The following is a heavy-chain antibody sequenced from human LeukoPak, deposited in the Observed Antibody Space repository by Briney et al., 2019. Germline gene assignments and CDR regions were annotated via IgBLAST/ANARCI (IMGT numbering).Heavy chain of an antibody. V-gene: IGHV4-34*01. CDR1: GGSFSGYY. CDR3: ARIFPHYGSGSYSQDY. D-gene: IGHD3-10*01. Sequence: SETLSLTCAVYGGSFSGYYWSWIRQPPGEGLEWIGEINHSGSTNYNPSLKRRVTISVDTSKNQFSLKLSSVTAADTAVYYCARIFPHYGSGSYSQDYWGQGTLVTVSS. J-gene: IGHJ4*02. CDR2: INHSGST.